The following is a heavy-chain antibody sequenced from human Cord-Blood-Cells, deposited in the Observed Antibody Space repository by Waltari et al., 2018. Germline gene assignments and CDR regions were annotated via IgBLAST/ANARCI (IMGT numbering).Heavy chain of an antibody. Sequence: QLQLQESGPGLVKPSETLSLTCTVPGGSISSSSYYWGWIRQPPGKGLEWIGSIYYSGGTYYNPSLKSRVTISVDTSKNQFSLKLSSVTAADTAVYYCARLNGNWFDPWGQGTLVTVSS. CDR3: ARLNGNWFDP. J-gene: IGHJ5*02. CDR2: IYYSGGT. V-gene: IGHV4-39*01. D-gene: IGHD2-8*01. CDR1: GGSISSSSYY.